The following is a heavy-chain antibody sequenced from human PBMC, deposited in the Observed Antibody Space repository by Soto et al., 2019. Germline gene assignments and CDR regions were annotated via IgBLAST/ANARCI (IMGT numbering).Heavy chain of an antibody. CDR1: GGTFSSYA. D-gene: IGHD3-10*01. CDR2: IIPIFGTA. Sequence: QVQLVQSGAEVKKPGSSVKVSCKASGGTFSSYAISWVRQAPGQGLEWMGGIIPIFGTANYAQKFQGRVTITADESTSTAYMELSSLRSEDTAVYYFARLAVMVRGVIGYYYGMDVWGQGTTVTVSS. V-gene: IGHV1-69*01. J-gene: IGHJ6*02. CDR3: ARLAVMVRGVIGYYYGMDV.